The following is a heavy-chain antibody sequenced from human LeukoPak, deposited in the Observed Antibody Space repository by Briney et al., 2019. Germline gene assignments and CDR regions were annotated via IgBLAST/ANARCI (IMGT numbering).Heavy chain of an antibody. D-gene: IGHD3-3*01. CDR3: ARNGYYCHEN. CDR2: IYYSGST. Sequence: SETLSLTCTVSGGSISSYYWSWIRQPPGKGLEWIGYIYYSGSTNYNPSLKSRVTISVDTSKNQFSLKLSSVTAADTAVYYCARNGYYCHENWGQGTLVTVSS. CDR1: GGSISSYY. V-gene: IGHV4-59*08. J-gene: IGHJ4*02.